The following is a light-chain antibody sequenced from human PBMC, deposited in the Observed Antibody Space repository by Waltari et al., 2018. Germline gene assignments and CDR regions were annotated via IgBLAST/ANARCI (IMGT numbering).Light chain of an antibody. CDR2: KDT. J-gene: IGLJ2*01. CDR1: VLPNQY. V-gene: IGLV3-25*03. Sequence: SFELPQPPSVSVSPGQTATITCSGDVLPNQYVYWYQQKPGQAPVLLISKDTERPPGIPERFSGSTSGTGTTVTLTIGGVQAEDEADYYCQSIDVDALTFGGGTKLTVL. CDR3: QSIDVDALT.